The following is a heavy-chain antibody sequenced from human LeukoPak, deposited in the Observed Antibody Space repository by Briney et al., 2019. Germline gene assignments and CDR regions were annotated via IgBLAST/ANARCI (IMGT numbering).Heavy chain of an antibody. D-gene: IGHD3-22*01. CDR1: GGSISNYY. J-gene: IGHJ4*02. CDR2: TYYSGST. V-gene: IGHV4-59*01. CDR3: ARDGYYLGFDY. Sequence: SETLSLTCTVSGGSISNYYWSWVRQPPGKGLEWIGYTYYSGSTNYNPSLKSRVTISVDTSKNQFSLKLSSVTAADTAVYYCARDGYYLGFDYWGQGTLVTVSS.